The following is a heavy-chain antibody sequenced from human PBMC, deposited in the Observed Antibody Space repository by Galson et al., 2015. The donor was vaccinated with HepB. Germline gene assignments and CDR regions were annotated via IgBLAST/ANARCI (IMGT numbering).Heavy chain of an antibody. CDR2: ISGSGGST. CDR3: AKDNGVWLVGVQPYFQH. Sequence: SLRLSCAASGFTFSSYAMSWVRQAPGKGLEWVSAISGSGGSTYYADSVKGRFTISRDNSKNTLYLQMNSLRAEDTAVYYCAKDNGVWLVGVQPYFQHWGQGTLVTVSS. CDR1: GFTFSSYA. V-gene: IGHV3-23*01. J-gene: IGHJ1*01. D-gene: IGHD6-19*01.